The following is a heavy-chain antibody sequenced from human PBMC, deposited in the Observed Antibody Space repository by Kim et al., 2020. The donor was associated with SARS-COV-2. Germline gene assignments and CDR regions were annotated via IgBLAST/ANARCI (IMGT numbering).Heavy chain of an antibody. CDR2: SSGTGGGT. Sequence: GGSLRLSCAASGLTFSSYAMSWVRQAPGKGLEWVASSGTGGGTYYADSVKDRCTISTDNSNNTLYLQQNSIRAADTAVYYCAAIVASIGRSMDFWGQGTT. J-gene: IGHJ6*02. CDR3: AAIVASIGRSMDF. V-gene: IGHV3-23*01. CDR1: GLTFSSYA. D-gene: IGHD5-12*01.